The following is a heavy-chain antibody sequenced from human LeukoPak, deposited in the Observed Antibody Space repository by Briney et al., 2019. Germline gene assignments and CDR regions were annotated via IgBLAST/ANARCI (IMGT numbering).Heavy chain of an antibody. D-gene: IGHD6-19*01. CDR3: AKDAGGQWLVVDY. CDR1: GFTFSGYG. Sequence: GGSLRLCCAASGFTFSGYGMHWVRQAPGKGLEWVSFIRYDGRNKYYADSVKGRFTISRDNSKNTLYLQMNSLRAEDTAVYYCAKDAGGQWLVVDYWGQGTLVTVSS. V-gene: IGHV3-30*02. CDR2: IRYDGRNK. J-gene: IGHJ4*02.